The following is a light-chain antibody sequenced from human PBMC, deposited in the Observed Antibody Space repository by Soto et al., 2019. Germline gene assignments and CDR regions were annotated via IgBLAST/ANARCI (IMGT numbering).Light chain of an antibody. CDR3: QQRSTWPLT. CDR2: DAS. CDR1: QSVSPY. Sequence: EIVLPQSPATLSLSAGDRATLSCRASQSVSPYLAWYQQKPGQAPRLLIYDASKRATGIPGRFSGSGSGTDFTLSISSLEPEDFAVYYCQQRSTWPLTFGGGTKVEIK. J-gene: IGKJ4*01. V-gene: IGKV3-11*01.